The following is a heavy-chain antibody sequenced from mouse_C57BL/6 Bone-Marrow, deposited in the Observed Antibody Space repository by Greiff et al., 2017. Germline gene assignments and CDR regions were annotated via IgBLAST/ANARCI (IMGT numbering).Heavy chain of an antibody. Sequence: QVQLKESGPGILQSSQTLSLTCSFSGFSLSTSGMGVSWIRQPSGKGLEWLAHIYWDDDKRYNPSLKSRLTISKDTSRNQVFLKITSVDTADTATYYGARRRPYDYDYAMDYWGQGTSVTVSS. CDR2: IYWDDDK. V-gene: IGHV8-12*01. CDR3: ARRRPYDYDYAMDY. J-gene: IGHJ4*01. D-gene: IGHD2-4*01. CDR1: GFSLSTSGMG.